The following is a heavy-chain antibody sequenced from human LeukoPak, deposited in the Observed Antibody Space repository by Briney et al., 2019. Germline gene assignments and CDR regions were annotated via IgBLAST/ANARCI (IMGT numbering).Heavy chain of an antibody. Sequence: SQTLSLTCTVSGGSISSGGYYWSWIRQPPGKGLEWIGYIYHSGSTYYNPSLKSRVTISVDRSKNQFSLKLSSVTAADTAVYYCARTVTGYMDVWGKGTTVTVSS. J-gene: IGHJ6*03. CDR3: ARTVTGYMDV. CDR2: IYHSGST. V-gene: IGHV4-30-2*01. D-gene: IGHD4-11*01. CDR1: GGSISSGGYY.